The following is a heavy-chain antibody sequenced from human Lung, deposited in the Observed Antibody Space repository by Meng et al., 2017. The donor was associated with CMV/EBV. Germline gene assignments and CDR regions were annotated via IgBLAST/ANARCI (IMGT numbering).Heavy chain of an antibody. Sequence: GGSXRLXXAASGFTFSSYWMHWVRQAPGKGLVWVSRINSDGSSTSYADSVKGRFTISRDNAKNTLYLQMNSLRAEDTAVYYCARPAHDYSTSFDYWGQGTLVXVSS. J-gene: IGHJ4*02. D-gene: IGHD4-11*01. V-gene: IGHV3-74*01. CDR2: INSDGSST. CDR3: ARPAHDYSTSFDY. CDR1: GFTFSSYW.